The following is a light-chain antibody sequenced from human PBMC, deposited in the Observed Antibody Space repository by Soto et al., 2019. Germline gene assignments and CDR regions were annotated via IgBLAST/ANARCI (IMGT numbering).Light chain of an antibody. V-gene: IGKV1-5*03. J-gene: IGKJ3*01. CDR2: KAS. Sequence: DIHMTQSPSTLAASVGDRVTITCRASQSISSWLAWYQQKPWKAPKLLIYKASTLKSGVPSRFSGSGSGTEFTLTISCLQSEDFATYYCQQYYSYPPTFGPGTKVDI. CDR3: QQYYSYPPT. CDR1: QSISSW.